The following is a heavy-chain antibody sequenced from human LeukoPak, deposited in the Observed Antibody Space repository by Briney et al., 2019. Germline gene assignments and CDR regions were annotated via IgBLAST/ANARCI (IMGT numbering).Heavy chain of an antibody. J-gene: IGHJ4*02. CDR1: GFTFSSYY. CDR3: ARDCWGIKVMDGFDN. Sequence: GGSLRLSCAASGFTFSSYYMSWVRQTPGKGLEGVAKIKQDGSEKKYVDSVKGRFTISRDNAKNSLYLQMNSLRAEDTAVYYCARDCWGIKVMDGFDNWGQGTLVTVSS. V-gene: IGHV3-7*01. CDR2: IKQDGSEK. D-gene: IGHD2-8*01.